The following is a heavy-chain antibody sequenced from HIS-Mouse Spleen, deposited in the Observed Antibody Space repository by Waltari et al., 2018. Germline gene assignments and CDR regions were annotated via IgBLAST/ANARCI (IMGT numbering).Heavy chain of an antibody. J-gene: IGHJ6*02. CDR1: GFTFSSYA. CDR3: ARDAPSSWYYYYYGMDV. D-gene: IGHD6-13*01. V-gene: IGHV3-30-3*01. Sequence: QVQLVESGGGVVQPGRSLRLSCAASGFTFSSYAMHWVRQAPGKGLEWVEVISYDGSNKYYADSVKGLFTISRDNSKNTLYLHMNSLRAEDTAVYYCARDAPSSWYYYYYGMDVWGQGTTVTVSS. CDR2: ISYDGSNK.